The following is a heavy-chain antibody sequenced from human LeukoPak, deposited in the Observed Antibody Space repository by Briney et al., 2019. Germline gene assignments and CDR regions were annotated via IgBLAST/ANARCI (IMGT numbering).Heavy chain of an antibody. D-gene: IGHD5-18*01. CDR3: AMLLGNSYGHSLRQL. Sequence: SETLSLPCGVSSGPLSREDSPCTWIRQPPGKGLEWIGYIYHSGSTYYNPSLKSRVTISVDRSKNQFSLKLSSVTAADTAVYYCAMLLGNSYGHSLRQLWGQGTLVTVSS. CDR1: SGPLSREDSP. CDR2: IYHSGST. J-gene: IGHJ4*02. V-gene: IGHV4-30-2*01.